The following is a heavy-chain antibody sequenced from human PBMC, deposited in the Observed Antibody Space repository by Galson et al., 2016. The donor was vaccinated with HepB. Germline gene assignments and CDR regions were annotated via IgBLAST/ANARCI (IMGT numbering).Heavy chain of an antibody. D-gene: IGHD2-2*01. CDR2: IGGYNGIP. J-gene: IGHJ6*04. CDR3: ARDKSPIVVVPGANSYYYYYGMDV. V-gene: IGHV1-18*01. CDR1: GYTFSTYG. Sequence: SVKVSCKASGYTFSTYGIPWVRQAPGQGLEWMGWIGGYNGIPNYAQMLQGRVTMTTDTSTATAFLELRSLGPDDTAVYYCARDKSPIVVVPGANSYYYYYGMDVWGEGTTVTVSS.